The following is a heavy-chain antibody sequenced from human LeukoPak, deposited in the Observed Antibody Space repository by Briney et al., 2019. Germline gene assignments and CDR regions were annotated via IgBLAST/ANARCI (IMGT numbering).Heavy chain of an antibody. D-gene: IGHD2/OR15-2a*01. Sequence: PGGSLRLSCAASGFTFDDYAMHWVRQAPGKGLEWVTFIRYDGSNQYYADSVKGRFTVSRDNSKNTLYLQMNSLRPEDTAMYYCAKDQNLAFDYWGQGTLVTVSS. V-gene: IGHV3-30*02. CDR3: AKDQNLAFDY. CDR2: IRYDGSNQ. CDR1: GFTFDDYA. J-gene: IGHJ4*02.